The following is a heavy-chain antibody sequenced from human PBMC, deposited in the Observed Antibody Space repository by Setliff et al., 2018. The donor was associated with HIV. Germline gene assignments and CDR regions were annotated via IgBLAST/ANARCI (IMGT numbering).Heavy chain of an antibody. V-gene: IGHV1-18*01. D-gene: IGHD6-13*01. CDR3: ARMKWGGSAAAGWDY. J-gene: IGHJ4*02. CDR2: INNYNGNT. Sequence: ASVKVSCKTSGYSFRNYGITWARLAPGQGLEWMGWINNYNGNTNSAQKFWDRVSLSADTSSTTTYLELRNLTFDDTALYYCARMKWGGSAAAGWDYWGQGTQVTVSS. CDR1: GYSFRNYG.